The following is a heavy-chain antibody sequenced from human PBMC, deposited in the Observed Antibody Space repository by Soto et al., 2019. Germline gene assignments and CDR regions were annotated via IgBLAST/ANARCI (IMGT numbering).Heavy chain of an antibody. Sequence: SETLSLTCAVSGGSISSGGYSWSWIRQPPGKGLEWIGYIYHSGSTYYNPSLKSRVTISVDTSKNQFSLKLSSVTAADTAVYYCARADHYYYDSSGYWAYWGQGTLVTVAS. CDR3: ARADHYYYDSSGYWAY. V-gene: IGHV4-30-2*01. D-gene: IGHD3-22*01. CDR2: IYHSGST. J-gene: IGHJ4*02. CDR1: GGSISSGGYS.